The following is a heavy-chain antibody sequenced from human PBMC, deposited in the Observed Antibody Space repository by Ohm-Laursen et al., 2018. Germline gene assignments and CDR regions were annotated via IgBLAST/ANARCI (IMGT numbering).Heavy chain of an antibody. J-gene: IGHJ4*02. D-gene: IGHD6-6*01. Sequence: SLRLSCSASGLTFSSYAMSWVRQAPGKGLEWVSGIRGSGGSTYYADSVKGRFTISRDNAKNSLYLQMNSLRAEDTAVYYCARDRIAARRGDFDYWGQGTLVTVSS. CDR3: ARDRIAARRGDFDY. CDR2: IRGSGGST. CDR1: GLTFSSYA. V-gene: IGHV3-23*01.